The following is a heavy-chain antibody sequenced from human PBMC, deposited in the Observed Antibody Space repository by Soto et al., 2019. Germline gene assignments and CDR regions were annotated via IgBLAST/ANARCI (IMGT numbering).Heavy chain of an antibody. Sequence: GGSLRLSCAASGFTFSSYAMSWVRQAPGKGLEWVSAISGSGGSIYYADSVKGRFTISRDNSKNTLYLQMNSLRAEDTAVYYCAKDQSQGYDFWSGYFFDYWGQGTLVTVSS. D-gene: IGHD3-3*01. J-gene: IGHJ4*02. CDR3: AKDQSQGYDFWSGYFFDY. CDR2: ISGSGGSI. CDR1: GFTFSSYA. V-gene: IGHV3-23*01.